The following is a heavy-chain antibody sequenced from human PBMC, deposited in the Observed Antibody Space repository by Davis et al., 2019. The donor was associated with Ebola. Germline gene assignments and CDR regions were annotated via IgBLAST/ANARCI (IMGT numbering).Heavy chain of an antibody. D-gene: IGHD2-21*02. CDR2: INSDGSDI. Sequence: GESLKISCAASGFTFSSYWMHWVRQVPGKGLVWVARINSDGSDIRYADSVKGRFTISRDNSKNTLYLQMGSLRAEDTAVYYCARDYWQVTPFDYWGQGTLVTVSS. CDR3: ARDYWQVTPFDY. J-gene: IGHJ4*02. V-gene: IGHV3-74*01. CDR1: GFTFSSYW.